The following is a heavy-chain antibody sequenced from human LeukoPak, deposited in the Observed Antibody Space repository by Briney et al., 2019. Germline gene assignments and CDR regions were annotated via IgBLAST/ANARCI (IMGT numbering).Heavy chain of an antibody. Sequence: GGSLRLSCAASGFTFSDYYMSWIRQAPGKGLEWVSYISSSSSYTNYADSVKGRFTISRDNSKNTLYLQMNSLRAEDTAVYYCADSNYWYPNDYWGQGTPVTVSS. CDR1: GFTFSDYY. D-gene: IGHD4-11*01. CDR2: ISSSSSYT. V-gene: IGHV3-11*03. J-gene: IGHJ4*02. CDR3: ADSNYWYPNDY.